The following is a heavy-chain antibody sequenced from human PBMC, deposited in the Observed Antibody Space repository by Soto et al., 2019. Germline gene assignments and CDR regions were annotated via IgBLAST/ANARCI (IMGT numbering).Heavy chain of an antibody. CDR2: IYPGDSDT. J-gene: IGHJ6*02. CDR3: ARMAHYYGSPNPPPYYYGMDV. D-gene: IGHD3-10*01. V-gene: IGHV5-51*01. CDR1: GYSFTSYW. Sequence: PGESLKISCKCSGYSFTSYWIGWVRQMPGKGLEWMGIIYPGDSDTRYSPSFQGQVTISADKSIRTAYLHWSSLNASDTAMYYCARMAHYYGSPNPPPYYYGMDVWGQGTTVTVSS.